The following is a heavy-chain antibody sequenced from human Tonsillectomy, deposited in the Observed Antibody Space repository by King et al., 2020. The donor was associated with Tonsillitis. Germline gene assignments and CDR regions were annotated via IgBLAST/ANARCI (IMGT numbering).Heavy chain of an antibody. CDR1: GFSLTTSDVS. V-gene: IGHV2-5*02. CDR2: IYWDDDM. J-gene: IGHJ3*02. D-gene: IGHD2-21*02. Sequence: TLKESGPTLVKPTQTLTVTCTFSGFSLTTSDVSVGWIRQPPGKALEWLALIYWDDDMRYNPSLKSRLTVTRDTSKNQVVLTMTNMDPVDTATYYCAHTKQDPYCGGVCYHVDAYDIWGQGTMVTVSS. CDR3: AHTKQDPYCGGVCYHVDAYDI.